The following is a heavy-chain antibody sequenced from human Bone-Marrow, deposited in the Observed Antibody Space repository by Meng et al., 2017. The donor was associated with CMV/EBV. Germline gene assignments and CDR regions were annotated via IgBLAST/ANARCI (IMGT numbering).Heavy chain of an antibody. CDR3: AREGYCSSTSCSIKY. D-gene: IGHD2-2*01. Sequence: GESLKISCVASGFTFRFYTMNWVRQAPGKGLEWLSAISAGSSPIGYADSVKGRFTISRGNAKNSLYLQMNSLRAEDTAVYYCAREGYCSSTSCSIKYWGQGTLVTVSS. J-gene: IGHJ4*02. V-gene: IGHV3-48*04. CDR2: ISAGSSPI. CDR1: GFTFRFYT.